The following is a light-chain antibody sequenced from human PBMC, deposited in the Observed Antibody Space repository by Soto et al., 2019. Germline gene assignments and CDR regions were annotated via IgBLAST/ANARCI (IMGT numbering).Light chain of an antibody. CDR2: EDT. V-gene: IGLV2-23*01. CDR1: SNDIGGYYL. Sequence: QSALTQPASVSGSPGQSITISCTGISNDIGGYYLVSWYQQHPGHAPKLIIYEDTKRPSGASNRFSGSTSDSTPSLTISGLQAEDEADYYCCSYAGHSTYVFAGGTKVTVL. J-gene: IGLJ1*01. CDR3: CSYAGHSTYV.